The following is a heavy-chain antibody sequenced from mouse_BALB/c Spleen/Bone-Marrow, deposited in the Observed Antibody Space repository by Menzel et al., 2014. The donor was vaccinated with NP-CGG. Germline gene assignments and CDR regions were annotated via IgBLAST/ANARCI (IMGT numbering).Heavy chain of an antibody. CDR2: ISGGGNS. V-gene: IGHV5-6-5*01. CDR3: ARARGVTTATPYYFDY. J-gene: IGHJ2*01. D-gene: IGHD1-2*01. CDR1: GFSFXSYA. Sequence: EVKLMESGGGLVKPGGSLKLSCAASGFSFXSYAVSWVRQTPEKRLEWVASISGGGNSYHSDNMKGRFTISRDNARNILYLQMSSLRSEDTAMYYCARARGVTTATPYYFDYWGQGTALTVSS.